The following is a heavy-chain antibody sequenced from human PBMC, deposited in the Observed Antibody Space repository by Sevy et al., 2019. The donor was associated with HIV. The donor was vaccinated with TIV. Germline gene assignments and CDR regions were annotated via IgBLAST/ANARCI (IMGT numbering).Heavy chain of an antibody. CDR3: TGGVWASDFDY. V-gene: IGHV3-15*01. J-gene: IGHJ4*02. D-gene: IGHD1-26*01. CDR2: ITSKTEAATR. CDR1: GFTFTNAW. Sequence: GGSLRLSCAASGFTFTNAWMSWVRQAPGKGLEWVGRITSKTEAATRDFAAPVKGRFAISRDDSKNTLYLQMDSLKTEDTGVYYCTGGVWASDFDYWGQGILVTVSS.